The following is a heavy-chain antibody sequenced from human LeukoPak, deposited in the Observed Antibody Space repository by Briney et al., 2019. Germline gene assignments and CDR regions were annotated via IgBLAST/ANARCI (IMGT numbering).Heavy chain of an antibody. Sequence: GGSLRLSCAASGFTFSNYGMHWVRQAPGKELEYVSAITGNGGGTFYANSVKGRFTISRDNSEKTLYLQMGSLRSEDMAVYYCATDRGGYYDYWGRGILVTVSS. CDR3: ATDRGGYYDY. CDR2: ITGNGGGT. CDR1: GFTFSNYG. D-gene: IGHD3-22*01. V-gene: IGHV3-64*01. J-gene: IGHJ4*02.